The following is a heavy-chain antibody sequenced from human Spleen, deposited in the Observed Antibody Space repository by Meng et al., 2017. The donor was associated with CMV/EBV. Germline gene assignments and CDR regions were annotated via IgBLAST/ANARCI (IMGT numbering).Heavy chain of an antibody. CDR3: ARGLRSSSWLDY. V-gene: IGHV4-61*01. CDR1: GDSVSSGRYS. D-gene: IGHD6-13*01. CDR2: IYFDGRT. Sequence: TVSGDSVSSGRYSWSWIRQPPGKGLEWIGYIYFDGRTDYNPSLKSRVTISIDTSKNQFSLKLSFVTAADTAVYYCARGLRSSSWLDYWGQGTLVTVSS. J-gene: IGHJ4*02.